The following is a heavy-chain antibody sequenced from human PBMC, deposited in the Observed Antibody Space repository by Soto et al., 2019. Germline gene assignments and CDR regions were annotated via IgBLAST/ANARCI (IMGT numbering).Heavy chain of an antibody. J-gene: IGHJ6*02. CDR2: IIPIFGTA. Sequence: SVKVSCKASGGTFSIYAISGVLQSPLQWLEWMGGIIPIFGTANYAQKFQGRVTITADESTSTAYMELSSLRSEDTAVYYCARVMGTVAGLYYYYGMDVWGQGTTVTVSS. D-gene: IGHD6-19*01. CDR1: GGTFSIYA. CDR3: ARVMGTVAGLYYYYGMDV. V-gene: IGHV1-69*13.